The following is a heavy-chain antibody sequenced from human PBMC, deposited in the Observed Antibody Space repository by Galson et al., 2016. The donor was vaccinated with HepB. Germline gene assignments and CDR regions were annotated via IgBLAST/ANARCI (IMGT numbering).Heavy chain of an antibody. CDR2: IYWDDED. CDR3: AHRGRTRYFDT. J-gene: IGHJ4*02. Sequence: PALVKPTQTLTLTCSVSGISVTTFEVGVGWIRQSPGKAPEWLAIIYWDDEDRYSPSLKSRLTITRDTSKNQVVLTMINMDPEDTATYCCAHRGRTRYFDTWGQGTLVTVSS. D-gene: IGHD3/OR15-3a*01. V-gene: IGHV2-5*02. CDR1: GISVTTFEVG.